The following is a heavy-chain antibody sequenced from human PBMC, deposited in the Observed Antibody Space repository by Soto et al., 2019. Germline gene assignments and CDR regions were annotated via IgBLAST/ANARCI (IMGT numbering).Heavy chain of an antibody. V-gene: IGHV3-30*18. Sequence: QVHLVQSGGGVVQPGRSLRLSCAASGFIFSNYGMHWVRQAPGKGLEWVTIISYDGSVKYYADSVKSRFTISRDNSKNTLYLQMNSLRAEDTAVYYCAKDGTGGPPYYFDYWGQGTLVTVSS. D-gene: IGHD2-8*02. CDR3: AKDGTGGPPYYFDY. J-gene: IGHJ4*02. CDR2: ISYDGSVK. CDR1: GFIFSNYG.